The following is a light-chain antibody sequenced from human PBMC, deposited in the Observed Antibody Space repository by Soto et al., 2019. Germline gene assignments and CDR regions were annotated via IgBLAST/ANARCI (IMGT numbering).Light chain of an antibody. CDR1: TSDVGTYNF. Sequence: QSALTQPASVSGSPGQSITISCTGTTSDVGTYNFVSWYQHHPGKAPKLMVYEASKRPSGISNRFSGSKSGNTASLTISGLQAEDEADYYCCSYAGSSSYVFGTGTKVTVL. CDR2: EAS. V-gene: IGLV2-23*01. J-gene: IGLJ1*01. CDR3: CSYAGSSSYV.